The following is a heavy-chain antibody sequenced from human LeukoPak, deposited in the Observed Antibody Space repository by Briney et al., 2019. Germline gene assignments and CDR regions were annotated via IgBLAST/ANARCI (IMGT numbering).Heavy chain of an antibody. J-gene: IGHJ3*01. CDR3: ARGIATITQDSFDV. Sequence: SETLSLTCTVSGGSISNYYRSWIRQSAGKGLEWIGRIHSSGSTNFNPSLRSRVTMSADTSKHQFSLWLTSVTAADTALYYCARGIATITQDSFDVWGLGTMVTVSS. CDR1: GGSISNYY. V-gene: IGHV4-4*07. CDR2: IHSSGST. D-gene: IGHD1-26*01.